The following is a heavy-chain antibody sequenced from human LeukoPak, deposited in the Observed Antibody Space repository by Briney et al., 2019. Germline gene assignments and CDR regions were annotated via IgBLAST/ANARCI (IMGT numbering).Heavy chain of an antibody. J-gene: IGHJ4*02. D-gene: IGHD3-22*01. Sequence: PGGSLRLSCAASGFTFSSYAMSWVRQAPGKGLEWVSAISGSGGSTYYADSVKGRFTISRDNSKNTLYLQMNSLRAEDTAVYYCARGRPGGMGHYYDSRRAFDYWGQGPLVTVSS. CDR3: ARGRPGGMGHYYDSRRAFDY. CDR2: ISGSGGST. V-gene: IGHV3-23*01. CDR1: GFTFSSYA.